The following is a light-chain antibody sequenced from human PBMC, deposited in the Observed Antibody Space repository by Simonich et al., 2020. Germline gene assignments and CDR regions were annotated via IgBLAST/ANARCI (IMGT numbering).Light chain of an antibody. CDR2: GAS. CDR3: QQYNNWYT. CDR1: QSVSSN. Sequence: EIVMTQSPATLSVSPGERATLSCRARQSVSSNFAGYQQKPGQAPRLLIHGASTRSTVIPARFSGSGSWTEFTLTISSLQSEDFAVYYCQQYNNWYTFGQGTKLEIK. J-gene: IGKJ2*01. V-gene: IGKV3-15*01.